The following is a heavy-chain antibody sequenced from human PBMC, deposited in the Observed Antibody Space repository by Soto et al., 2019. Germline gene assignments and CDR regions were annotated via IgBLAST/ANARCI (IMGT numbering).Heavy chain of an antibody. Sequence: ASVKVSCKASGYTFTSYYMHWVRQAPGQGLEWMGIINPSGGSTSYAQKFQGRVTMTRDTSTSTVYMELSSLRTEDTAVYYCARLMSWGTAMVNDAFDLWGQGTMVTVSS. CDR1: GYTFTSYY. V-gene: IGHV1-46*01. CDR3: ARLMSWGTAMVNDAFDL. CDR2: INPSGGST. D-gene: IGHD5-18*01. J-gene: IGHJ3*01.